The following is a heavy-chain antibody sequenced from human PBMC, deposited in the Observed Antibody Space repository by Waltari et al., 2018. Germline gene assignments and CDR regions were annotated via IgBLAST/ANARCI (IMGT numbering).Heavy chain of an antibody. J-gene: IGHJ6*03. CDR3: ARSTGIPTGHYMDV. CDR2: IYYSEIT. V-gene: IGHV4-39*07. Sequence: QVQLQESGPGLVRPSETLSLNCTVSGGSISSSNYFWAWVRQPPGKGLEWFGSIYYSEITDYNPSLKSRVTISGDTSKNQFSLNLSSVTAADSAVYYCARSTGIPTGHYMDVWGKGTTVTISS. D-gene: IGHD1-1*01. CDR1: GGSISSSNYF.